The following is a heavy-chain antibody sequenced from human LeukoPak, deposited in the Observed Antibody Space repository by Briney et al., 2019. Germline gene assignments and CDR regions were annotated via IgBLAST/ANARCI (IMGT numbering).Heavy chain of an antibody. D-gene: IGHD3-3*02. V-gene: IGHV4-59*01. CDR1: GGSISSFY. Sequence: SETLSLTCTVSGGSISSFYWSWIRKPPGKGLEWIGEISFKGNTNYNPSLKSRVTISIDTSKNQLSLRLSSLTAADTAVYHCARPTMGTFLVYYYYYMDVWGKGTTVTVSS. J-gene: IGHJ6*03. CDR3: ARPTMGTFLVYYYYYMDV. CDR2: ISFKGNT.